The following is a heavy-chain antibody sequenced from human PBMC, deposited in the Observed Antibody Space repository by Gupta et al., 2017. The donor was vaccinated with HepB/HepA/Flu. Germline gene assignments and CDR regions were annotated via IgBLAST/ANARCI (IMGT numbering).Heavy chain of an antibody. CDR1: GGSFSGYY. CDR3: ARVRTTSGMDV. CDR2: INHSGST. J-gene: IGHJ6*02. D-gene: IGHD4-17*01. Sequence: QVQLQQWGAGLLKPSETLSLTCAVYGGSFSGYYWSWIRQPPGKGLEWIGEINHSGSTNYNPSLKSRVTISVDTSKNQFSLKLSSVTAADTAVYYCARVRTTSGMDVWGRGTTVTVSS. V-gene: IGHV4-34*01.